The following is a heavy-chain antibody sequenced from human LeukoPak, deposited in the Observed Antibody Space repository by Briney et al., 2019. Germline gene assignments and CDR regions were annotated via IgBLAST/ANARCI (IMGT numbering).Heavy chain of an antibody. Sequence: PGGSLRLSCAASGFTFSTYDMSWGRQASGKGLKWVSAISGSGGSRFYADSVKGRFTISRDNSKNTLYLQMNSLRAEDTAVYYCAKFRGYSYGPIGYWGQGTLVTVSS. D-gene: IGHD5-18*01. CDR2: ISGSGGSR. CDR3: AKFRGYSYGPIGY. CDR1: GFTFSTYD. V-gene: IGHV3-23*01. J-gene: IGHJ4*02.